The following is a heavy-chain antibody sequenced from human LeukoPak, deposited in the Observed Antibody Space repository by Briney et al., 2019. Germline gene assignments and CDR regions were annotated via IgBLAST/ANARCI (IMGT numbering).Heavy chain of an antibody. D-gene: IGHD3-22*01. V-gene: IGHV3-7*02. Sequence: GGSLRLSCAASGFTFSSYWMTWVRQAPGKGLEWVAHIKEDGSEKYYVDSVKGRFTVSRDNAKNTLYMQMNSLRAEDTAVYYCASGAYYHDFWGQGTLVTVSS. CDR2: IKEDGSEK. J-gene: IGHJ4*02. CDR3: ASGAYYHDF. CDR1: GFTFSSYW.